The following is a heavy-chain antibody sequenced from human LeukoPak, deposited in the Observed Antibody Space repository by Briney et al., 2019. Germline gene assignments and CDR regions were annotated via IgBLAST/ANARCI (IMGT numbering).Heavy chain of an antibody. CDR1: GFTFSSFG. CDR2: IQYDGRNT. J-gene: IGHJ6*03. CDR3: AKAAGSYDYYYYMDV. Sequence: PGGSLRLSCAASGFTFSSFGMHWVRQAPGKGLEWVTFIQYDGRNTYYTDSVTGRFTISRDNSESTLYLQMNTLRPEDTAVYYCAKAAGSYDYYYYMDVWGKGTTVTVSS. V-gene: IGHV3-30*02. D-gene: IGHD5-18*01.